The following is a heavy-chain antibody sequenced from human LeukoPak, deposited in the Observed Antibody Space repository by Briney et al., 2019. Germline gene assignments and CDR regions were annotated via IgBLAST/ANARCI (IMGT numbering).Heavy chain of an antibody. CDR1: GFTFSGYY. V-gene: IGHV3-11*01. CDR2: ISSSGSTI. D-gene: IGHD2-21*01. Sequence: PGGSLRLSCAASGFTFSGYYMSWIRQAPGKGLEWVSYISSSGSTIYYADSVKGRFTISRDNAKNSLYLQMNSLRAEDTAVYYCASTPTAYRAFDIWGQGTMVTVSS. CDR3: ASTPTAYRAFDI. J-gene: IGHJ3*02.